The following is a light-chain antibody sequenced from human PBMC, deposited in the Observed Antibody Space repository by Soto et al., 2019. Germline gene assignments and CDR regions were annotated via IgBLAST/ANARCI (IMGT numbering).Light chain of an antibody. Sequence: EIVLTQSPATLSLSPGERATLSCRASQSVSSYLAWYQQKRGQAPRLLIYDASNRATGIPARFSGSGSGTDFTLTISSLEPEDFAVYYCQQYGSSVTFGQGTKVDIK. CDR2: DAS. CDR3: QQYGSSVT. J-gene: IGKJ1*01. CDR1: QSVSSY. V-gene: IGKV3-11*01.